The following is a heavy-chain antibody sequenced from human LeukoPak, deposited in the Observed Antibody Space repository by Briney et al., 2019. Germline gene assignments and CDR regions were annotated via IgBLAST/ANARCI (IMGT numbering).Heavy chain of an antibody. J-gene: IGHJ4*02. CDR2: ISNKGSSSTI. D-gene: IGHD3-3*01. CDR1: GFIFSDYY. V-gene: IGHV3-11*04. CDR3: AKDVGFLEWLLGD. Sequence: PGGSLRLSCAASGFIFSDYYMGWVRQASGKGLEWVSYISNKGSSSTIYYADSVKGRFTISRDNAKNSLYLQMNSLRAEDTAVYYCAKDVGFLEWLLGDWGQGTLVTVSS.